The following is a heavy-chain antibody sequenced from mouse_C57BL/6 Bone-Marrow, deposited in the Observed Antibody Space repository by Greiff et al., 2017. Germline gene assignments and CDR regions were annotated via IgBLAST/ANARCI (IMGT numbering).Heavy chain of an antibody. CDR1: GYSITSGYY. CDR3: ARAGRWLLRGYFDV. D-gene: IGHD2-3*01. CDR2: ISYDGSN. V-gene: IGHV3-6*01. Sequence: EVKLQESGPGLVKPSQSLSLTCSVTGYSITSGYYWNWIRQFPGNKLEWMGYISYDGSNNYNPSLKNRISITRDTSKNQFFLKLNSVTTEDTATYYCARAGRWLLRGYFDVWGTGTTVTVAS. J-gene: IGHJ1*03.